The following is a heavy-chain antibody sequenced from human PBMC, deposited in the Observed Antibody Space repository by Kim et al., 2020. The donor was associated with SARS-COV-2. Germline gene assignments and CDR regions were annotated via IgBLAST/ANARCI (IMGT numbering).Heavy chain of an antibody. J-gene: IGHJ4*02. CDR3: ARDMIAVAGSYFDY. V-gene: IGHV3-30*01. Sequence: DSVKGRFTISRDNSKNTLYLQMNSLRAEDTAVYYCARDMIAVAGSYFDYWGQGTLVTVSS. D-gene: IGHD6-19*01.